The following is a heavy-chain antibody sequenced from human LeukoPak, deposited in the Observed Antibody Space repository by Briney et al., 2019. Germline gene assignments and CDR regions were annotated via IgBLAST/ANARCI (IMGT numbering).Heavy chain of an antibody. CDR1: GFTFSSYG. V-gene: IGHV3-23*01. Sequence: PGGSLRLSCAASGFTFSSYGMSWVRQAPGKGLEWVSAISGSGGSTYYADSVRGRFTISRDNSKKTVSLQMESLRAEDTALYYCAKDYAVGSIDYWGQGTLVTVSS. J-gene: IGHJ4*02. CDR3: AKDYAVGSIDY. CDR2: ISGSGGST. D-gene: IGHD3-16*01.